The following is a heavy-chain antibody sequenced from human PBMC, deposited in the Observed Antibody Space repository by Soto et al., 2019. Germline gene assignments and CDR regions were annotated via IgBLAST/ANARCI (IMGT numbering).Heavy chain of an antibody. Sequence: ASVKVSCKASGYIFTSYGISWVRQAPGQGLEWMGWISAYNGNTKYAQNLQGRVTLTTDTSTYTAYMELRSLQSDDTAVYYCARDFVSDLSAPGAVFLSWGPGPLLTLFS. CDR2: ISAYNGNT. J-gene: IGHJ5*02. V-gene: IGHV1-18*01. D-gene: IGHD2-21*02. CDR1: GYIFTSYG. CDR3: ARDFVSDLSAPGAVFLS.